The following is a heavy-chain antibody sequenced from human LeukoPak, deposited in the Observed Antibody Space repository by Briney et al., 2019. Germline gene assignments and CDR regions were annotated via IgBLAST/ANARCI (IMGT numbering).Heavy chain of an antibody. D-gene: IGHD6-19*01. CDR1: GGSIGSSSYY. CDR3: ARRPLYSSGWTRGPFDY. CDR2: IYYSGST. Sequence: SETLSLTCTVSGGSIGSSSYYWGWIRQPPGKGLEWIGSIYYSGSTYYNPSLKSRVTISVDTSKNQFSLKLSSVTAADTAVYYCARRPLYSSGWTRGPFDYWGQGTLVTVSS. V-gene: IGHV4-39*01. J-gene: IGHJ4*02.